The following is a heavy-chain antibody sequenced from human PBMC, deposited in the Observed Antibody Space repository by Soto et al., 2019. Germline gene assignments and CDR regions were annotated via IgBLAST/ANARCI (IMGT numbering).Heavy chain of an antibody. CDR2: IFSNDEK. J-gene: IGHJ6*02. Sequence: SGPTLVNPTETLTLTCTVSGFSLSNARMGVSWIRQPPGKALEWVAHIFSNDEKSYSTSLKSRLTISKDTSKSQVVLTMTNMDPVDTATYYCARIQNGYYYDSSGYYLLGYYYYGMDVWGQGTTVTVSS. D-gene: IGHD3-22*01. CDR3: ARIQNGYYYDSSGYYLLGYYYYGMDV. V-gene: IGHV2-26*01. CDR1: GFSLSNARMG.